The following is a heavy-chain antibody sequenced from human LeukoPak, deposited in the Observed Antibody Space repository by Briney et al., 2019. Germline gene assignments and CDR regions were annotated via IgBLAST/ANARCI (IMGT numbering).Heavy chain of an antibody. Sequence: SETLSLTCTVSGASISSGSHHWSWIRQPAGKGLEWIGRIYTSGSTNYNPSLKSRVTMSVDTSKNQFSLKLSSVTAADTAVYYCARDRIVGMDVWGKGTTVTVSS. CDR3: ARDRIVGMDV. V-gene: IGHV4-61*02. D-gene: IGHD2-21*01. CDR1: GASISSGSHH. CDR2: IYTSGST. J-gene: IGHJ6*03.